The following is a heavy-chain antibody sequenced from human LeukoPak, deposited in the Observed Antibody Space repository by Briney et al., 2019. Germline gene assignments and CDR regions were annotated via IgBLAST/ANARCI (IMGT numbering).Heavy chain of an antibody. Sequence: GGSLRLSCAASGFTVSSNYMSWVRQAPGKGLEWVSAISGSGGSTYYADSVKGRFTISRDNSKNTLYLQMNSLRAEDTAVYYCAKGDYGGNSGEYWGQGTLVTVSS. CDR3: AKGDYGGNSGEY. J-gene: IGHJ4*02. CDR1: GFTVSSNY. V-gene: IGHV3-23*01. CDR2: ISGSGGST. D-gene: IGHD4-23*01.